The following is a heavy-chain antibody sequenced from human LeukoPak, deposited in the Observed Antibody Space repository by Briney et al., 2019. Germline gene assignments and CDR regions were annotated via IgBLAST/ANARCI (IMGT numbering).Heavy chain of an antibody. CDR1: GGSFSGYY. J-gene: IGHJ2*01. V-gene: IGHV4-34*01. CDR2: INHSGST. D-gene: IGHD6-13*01. Sequence: SETLSLTCAVYGGSFSGYYWSWIRQPPGKGLEWIGEINHSGSTNYNPSLKSRVTISVDTSKNQFSLKLSSVAAADTAVYYCARSPSSSWANWYFDLWGRGTLVTVSS. CDR3: ARSPSSSWANWYFDL.